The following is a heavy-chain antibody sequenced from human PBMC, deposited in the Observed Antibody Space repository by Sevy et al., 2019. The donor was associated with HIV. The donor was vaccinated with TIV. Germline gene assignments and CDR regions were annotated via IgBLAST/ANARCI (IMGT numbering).Heavy chain of an antibody. CDR2: IKSKTDGGTT. CDR3: TTGVWDDYGDKVPFDY. V-gene: IGHV3-15*01. Sequence: GGSLRLSCAASGFTFSNAWMSWVRQAPGKGLEWVGRIKSKTDGGTTDYAAPVKGRFTISRDDSKNKLYLQMNSLKTEDTAVYYCTTGVWDDYGDKVPFDYGGQGTLVTVSS. J-gene: IGHJ4*02. CDR1: GFTFSNAW. D-gene: IGHD4-17*01.